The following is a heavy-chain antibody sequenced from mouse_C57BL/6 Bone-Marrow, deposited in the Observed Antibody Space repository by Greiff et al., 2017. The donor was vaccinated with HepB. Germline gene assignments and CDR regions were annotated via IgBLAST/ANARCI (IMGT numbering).Heavy chain of an antibody. CDR2: IDPSDSET. V-gene: IGHV1-52*01. CDR1: GYTFTSYW. Sequence: QVHVKQPGAELVRPGSSVKLSCKASGYTFTSYWMHWVKQRPIQGLEWIGNIDPSDSETHYNQKFKDKATLTVDKSSSTAYMQLSSLTSEDSAVYYCARLDYYGSSYWYFDVWGTGTTVTVSS. CDR3: ARLDYYGSSYWYFDV. D-gene: IGHD1-1*01. J-gene: IGHJ1*03.